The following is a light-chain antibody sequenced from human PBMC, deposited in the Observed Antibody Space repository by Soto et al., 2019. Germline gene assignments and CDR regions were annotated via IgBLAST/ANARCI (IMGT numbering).Light chain of an antibody. CDR1: QSISSY. V-gene: IGKV1-39*01. CDR2: AAS. CDR3: QQYYTYPHT. Sequence: DIQMTQSPSSLSASVGDRVTITCRASQSISSYLNWYQQKPGKAPKLLVYAASTLQYGVPSRFSGSGSGTDFTLTISCLQSEDFATYFCQQYYTYPHTFGQGTKVDI. J-gene: IGKJ2*01.